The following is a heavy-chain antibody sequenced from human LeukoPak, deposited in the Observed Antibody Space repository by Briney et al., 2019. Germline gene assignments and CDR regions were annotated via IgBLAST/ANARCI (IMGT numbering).Heavy chain of an antibody. J-gene: IGHJ4*02. CDR2: IYSGGST. V-gene: IGHV3-53*01. CDR3: ARAPELEQDY. Sequence: PGGSLRLSCAASGFTVSTNYMSWVRQAPGKELEWVSVIYSGGSTYYADSVKGRFTISRDNSKNTLYLQMNSLRAEDSAVYYCARAPELEQDYWGQGTLVTVTS. D-gene: IGHD1/OR15-1a*01. CDR1: GFTVSTNY.